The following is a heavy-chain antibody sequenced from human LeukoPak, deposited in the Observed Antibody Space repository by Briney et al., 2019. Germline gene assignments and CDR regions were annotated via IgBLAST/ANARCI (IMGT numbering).Heavy chain of an antibody. CDR3: AKGGSYSGRFDY. CDR1: RFTFSSYT. Sequence: GGSLRLSCAASRFTFSSYTMHWVRQAPGKGLEWVAVISYDGSNKYYAESVKGRFTISRDNSKNTLYLQMNSLRAEDTAVYYCAKGGSYSGRFDYWGQGTLVTVSS. D-gene: IGHD1-26*01. V-gene: IGHV3-30*04. J-gene: IGHJ4*02. CDR2: ISYDGSNK.